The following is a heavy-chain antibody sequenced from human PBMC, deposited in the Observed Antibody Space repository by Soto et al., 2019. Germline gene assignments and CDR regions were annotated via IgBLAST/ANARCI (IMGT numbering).Heavy chain of an antibody. CDR2: IYYSGST. CDR3: ARSFGWYAVDS. CDR1: GGSISSYY. Sequence: PSETLSLTCTVSGGSISSYYWSWIRQSPGKGLEWIGYIYYSGSTNYNPSLKSRISISVDTSKNQFSLNLTSVTAADTATYYCARSFGWYAVDSWGQGILVTVS. D-gene: IGHD6-19*01. V-gene: IGHV4-59*01. J-gene: IGHJ4*02.